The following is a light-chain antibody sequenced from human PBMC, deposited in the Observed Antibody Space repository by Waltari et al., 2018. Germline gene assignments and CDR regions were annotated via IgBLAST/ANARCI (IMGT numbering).Light chain of an antibody. CDR1: RSNIGNNY. CDR3: AAWDDSLSVWV. CDR2: RIY. J-gene: IGLJ3*02. Sequence: QSVLPQPPSASGTPGQRVTISCSEGRSNIGNNYVFWYPHFPGTAPKLLIYRIYRRPSGVPDRFSGSQAGTSASLAISGLRSEDEADYYCAAWDDSLSVWVFGGGTKLTVL. V-gene: IGLV1-47*01.